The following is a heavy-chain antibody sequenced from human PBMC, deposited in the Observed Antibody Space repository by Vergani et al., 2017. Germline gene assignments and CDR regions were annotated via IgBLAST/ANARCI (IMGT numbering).Heavy chain of an antibody. J-gene: IGHJ6*03. V-gene: IGHV4-30-4*01. CDR2: IYYSGST. CDR1: GCSISSGDYY. CDR3: ARARYCSSTSCYRHYMDV. D-gene: IGHD2-2*02. Sequence: QVQLQESGPGLVKPSQTLSLTCTVSGCSISSGDYYWSWIGQPPGKGLEWIGYIYYSGSTYYNPSLKSRVTISVDTSKNQFSLKLSSVTAADTAVYYCARARYCSSTSCYRHYMDVWGKGTTVTVSS.